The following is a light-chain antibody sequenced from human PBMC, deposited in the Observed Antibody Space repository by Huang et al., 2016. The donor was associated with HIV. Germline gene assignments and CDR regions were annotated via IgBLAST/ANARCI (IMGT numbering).Light chain of an antibody. V-gene: IGKV3-20*01. CDR3: QQYLSSPLT. J-gene: IGKJ4*01. CDR1: QNITNNF. CDR2: GAS. Sequence: DIVLTQFPGTLSLSPRERAALSCRASQNITNNFLAWYQQRSGQTPRLLIYGASHTAMGMPDMFSGSGSGTDFTLIISRREPQDSAVYYCQQYLSSPLTFGGGTNVEIK.